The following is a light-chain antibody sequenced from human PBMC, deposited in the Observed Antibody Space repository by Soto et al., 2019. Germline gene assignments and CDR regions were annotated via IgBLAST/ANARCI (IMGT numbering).Light chain of an antibody. Sequence: EIVMTQFPATLSVSPGERATLSCRASQSLSDNLAWYQQKPGQAPRLLIYHASTRAPGIPARFTGGGSGTEFTLTINSLQSEDFALYYCQQYENWPPVTFGGGTKVEIK. V-gene: IGKV3-15*01. CDR1: QSLSDN. CDR2: HAS. CDR3: QQYENWPPVT. J-gene: IGKJ4*01.